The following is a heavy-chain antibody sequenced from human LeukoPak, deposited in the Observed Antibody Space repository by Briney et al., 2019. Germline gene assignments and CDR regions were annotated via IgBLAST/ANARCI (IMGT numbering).Heavy chain of an antibody. D-gene: IGHD3-22*01. CDR3: AREGKWLLFDY. J-gene: IGHJ4*02. Sequence: GGSLRLSCAASGFTVSSNYMSWVRQAPGKGLEWVSVIYSGGSTYYADSVKGRFTISRDNSKNTLYLQMNSLRAEDTAVYYCAREGKWLLFDYWGQGTLVTVAS. V-gene: IGHV3-66*01. CDR2: IYSGGST. CDR1: GFTVSSNY.